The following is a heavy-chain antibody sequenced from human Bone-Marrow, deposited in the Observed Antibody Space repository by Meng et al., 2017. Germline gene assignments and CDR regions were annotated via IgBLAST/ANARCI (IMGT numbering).Heavy chain of an antibody. CDR2: ISGSGGST. Sequence: GESLKISCAASGFTFSSYSMSWVRQAPGKGLEWVSAISGSGGSTYYADSVKGRFTISRDNSKNTLYLQMNSLRAEDTAVYYCARDVAAAGFQYYYFDYWGQGTLVTVSS. J-gene: IGHJ4*02. CDR1: GFTFSSYS. CDR3: ARDVAAAGFQYYYFDY. V-gene: IGHV3-23*01. D-gene: IGHD6-13*01.